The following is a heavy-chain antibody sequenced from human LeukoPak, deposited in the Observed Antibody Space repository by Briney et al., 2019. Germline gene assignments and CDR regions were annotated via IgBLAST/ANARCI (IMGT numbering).Heavy chain of an antibody. Sequence: HAGGSLRLSCAASGFTFSSYGMHWVRQAPGKGLEWVAVISYDGSNKYYPDSVKGRFTISRDNSKNTLYLQMNSLRAEDTAVYYCAKDLPGIDSGYYYNAFGIWGQGTMVTVSS. CDR1: GFTFSSYG. J-gene: IGHJ3*02. D-gene: IGHD3-22*01. V-gene: IGHV3-30*18. CDR3: AKDLPGIDSGYYYNAFGI. CDR2: ISYDGSNK.